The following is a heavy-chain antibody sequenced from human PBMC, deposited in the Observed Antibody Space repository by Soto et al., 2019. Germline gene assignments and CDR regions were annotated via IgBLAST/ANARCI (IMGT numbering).Heavy chain of an antibody. CDR1: GFTFSDHY. V-gene: IGHV3-72*01. Sequence: EVQLVESGGGLVQPGGSLRLSCAASGFTFSDHYMDWVRQAPGKGLEWVGRSRNKGNSYTTEYVASVKGRFTISRDDSKNSLYLQMNSLKTEDTAVYYCARPRNLGGSWTNFDYWGQGTLVTVSS. CDR3: ARPRNLGGSWTNFDY. D-gene: IGHD1-26*01. CDR2: SRNKGNSYTT. J-gene: IGHJ4*02.